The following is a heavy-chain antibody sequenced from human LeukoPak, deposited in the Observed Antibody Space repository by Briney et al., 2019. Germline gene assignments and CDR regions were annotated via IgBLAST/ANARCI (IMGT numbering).Heavy chain of an antibody. J-gene: IGHJ3*02. CDR1: GYTLTEFS. V-gene: IGHV1-24*01. Sequence: ASVKVSCKVSGYTLTEFSMHWVRQAPGKGLEWMGGFDPEDGETIYAQKFQGRVTMTEDTSTDPAYMELSSMRSEDTAVYYCATGTLPYCSGGSCYSPLAFDIWGQGTMVTVSS. CDR3: ATGTLPYCSGGSCYSPLAFDI. CDR2: FDPEDGET. D-gene: IGHD2-15*01.